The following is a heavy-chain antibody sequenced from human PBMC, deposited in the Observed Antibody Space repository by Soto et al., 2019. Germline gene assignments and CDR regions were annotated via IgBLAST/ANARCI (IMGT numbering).Heavy chain of an antibody. CDR3: ARDLRVGCSGGSCPRGFYGMDV. D-gene: IGHD2-15*01. V-gene: IGHV4-59*01. J-gene: IGHJ6*02. CDR1: WGSISSYY. Sequence: PSETLSLTCTVSWGSISSYYWRWIRQPPGKGLEWIGYIYYRGSTNYNPSLKIRVTISVDTSKNQFSLKLSSVTAAATAVYYCARDLRVGCSGGSCPRGFYGMDVWGQGTTVTVS. CDR2: IYYRGST.